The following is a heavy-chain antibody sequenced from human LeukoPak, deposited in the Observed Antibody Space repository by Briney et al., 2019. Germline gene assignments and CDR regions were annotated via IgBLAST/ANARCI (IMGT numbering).Heavy chain of an antibody. CDR1: GYSISSDYY. V-gene: IGHV4-38-2*02. Sequence: SETLSLTCTVSGYSISSDYYWGWIRQPPGKGLEWIGSIYHSGSTYYNPSLKSRVTISVDTSKNQFSLKLKSVTAADTAVYYCARGGYYGSGNDFRFDPWGQGTLVTVSS. J-gene: IGHJ5*02. D-gene: IGHD3-10*01. CDR3: ARGGYYGSGNDFRFDP. CDR2: IYHSGST.